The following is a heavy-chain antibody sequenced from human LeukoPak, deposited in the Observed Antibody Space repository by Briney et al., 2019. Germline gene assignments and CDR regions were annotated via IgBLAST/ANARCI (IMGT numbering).Heavy chain of an antibody. CDR2: IRSKANSYAT. J-gene: IGHJ6*03. CDR1: GFTFSGSA. Sequence: PGGSLRLSCAASGFTFSGSAMHWVRQASGKGLEWVGRIRSKANSYATAYAASVKGRFTISRDDSKNTAYLQMNSLKTEDTAVYYCTRGYCSGGSCYYYHYYMDVWGKGTTVTVSS. CDR3: TRGYCSGGSCYYYHYYMDV. D-gene: IGHD2-15*01. V-gene: IGHV3-73*01.